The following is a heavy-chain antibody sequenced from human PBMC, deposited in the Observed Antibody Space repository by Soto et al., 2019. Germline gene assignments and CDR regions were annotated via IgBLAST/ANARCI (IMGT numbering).Heavy chain of an antibody. J-gene: IGHJ6*02. V-gene: IGHV4-4*02. CDR1: GGSIRGHYW. CDR3: AHQPISYTLDV. D-gene: IGHD1-1*01. CDR2: IYHGGAT. Sequence: QVQLQESGPGLVKPSGTLSLTCAVSGGSIRGHYWWSWVRQTPGKGLEWIGEIYHGGATYYNPSLQSRVTISTDEPKNPLSLTLNSVTAAATAFYYCAHQPISYTLDVWGQGTTVTVSS.